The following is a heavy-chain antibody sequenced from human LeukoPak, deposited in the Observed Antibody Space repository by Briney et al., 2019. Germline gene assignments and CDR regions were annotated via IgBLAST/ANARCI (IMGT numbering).Heavy chain of an antibody. Sequence: VASVKVSCKASGYTFTGYYMHWVRQAPGQGLEWMGWINPNSGGTNYAQKFQGRVTMTRDTSISTAYMELSRLRSDDTAVYYCARVARNPYYYYMDVWGKGTTVTVSS. V-gene: IGHV1-2*02. CDR2: INPNSGGT. J-gene: IGHJ6*03. CDR1: GYTFTGYY. CDR3: ARVARNPYYYYMDV.